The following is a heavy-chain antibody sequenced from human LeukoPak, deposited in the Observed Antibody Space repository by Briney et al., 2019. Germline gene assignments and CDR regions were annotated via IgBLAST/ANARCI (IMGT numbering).Heavy chain of an antibody. V-gene: IGHV3-9*01. CDR2: ITLNGDNI. Sequence: PGGSLRLSCATSGFTFDDYGMHWVRQTPGEGLEWVSGITLNGDNIGYADSVKGRFTISRDNAKNSLHLQMNSLRPEDTALYYCAKDLGGPDIALLYGMDVWGQGTTVTVS. J-gene: IGHJ6*02. D-gene: IGHD5-12*01. CDR1: GFTFDDYG. CDR3: AKDLGGPDIALLYGMDV.